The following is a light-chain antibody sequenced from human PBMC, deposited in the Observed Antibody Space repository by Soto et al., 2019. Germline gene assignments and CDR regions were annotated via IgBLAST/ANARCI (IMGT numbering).Light chain of an antibody. CDR3: QHYNSYSEA. CDR2: KAS. CDR1: QTISSW. Sequence: PSTLSGSVRDRVTITCRASQTISSWLAWYQQKQGKAPKLLSYKASTLKSGVPSRFSGSGSGTEFTLTISSLQPDDFATYYCQHYNSYSEAFGQGTKVDI. J-gene: IGKJ1*01. V-gene: IGKV1-5*03.